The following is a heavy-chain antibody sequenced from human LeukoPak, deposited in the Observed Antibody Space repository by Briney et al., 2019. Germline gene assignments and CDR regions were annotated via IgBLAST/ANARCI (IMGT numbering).Heavy chain of an antibody. D-gene: IGHD3-10*01. J-gene: IGHJ3*02. CDR1: GYTFTSYG. V-gene: IGHV1-18*01. CDR2: ISAYNGNT. Sequence: GASVKVSCKASGYTFTSYGISWVRQAPGQGLEWMGWISAYNGNTNYAQKLQGRVTMTTDTSTSTAYMELRSLRSDDTAVYYCARDVAANYYGSGKGAFDIWGQGTMVTVSS. CDR3: ARDVAANYYGSGKGAFDI.